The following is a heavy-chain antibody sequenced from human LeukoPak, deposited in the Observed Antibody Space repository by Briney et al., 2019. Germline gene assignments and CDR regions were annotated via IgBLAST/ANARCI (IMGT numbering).Heavy chain of an antibody. V-gene: IGHV4-39*01. J-gene: IGHJ3*02. CDR1: GGSISSSGYY. Sequence: PSETLSLTCTVSGGSISSSGYYWGWIRQSPGKGLEWIGSIYYSGGTYSNPSLKSRVTISVDTSKNQFSLKLTSVTAADTAVYYCARHDYGDYGTFDSWGQVTMVTVSS. CDR3: ARHDYGDYGTFDS. CDR2: IYYSGGT. D-gene: IGHD4-17*01.